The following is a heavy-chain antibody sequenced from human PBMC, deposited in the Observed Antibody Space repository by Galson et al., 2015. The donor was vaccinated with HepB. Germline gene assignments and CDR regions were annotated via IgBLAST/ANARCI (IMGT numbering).Heavy chain of an antibody. J-gene: IGHJ5*02. CDR2: IRSSGGRT. CDR3: AKESAVTTRVDWFDP. Sequence: SLRLSCAASGFTFSSYSMNWVRQAPGKGLEWVASIRSSGGRTDYGDSVKGRFTIFRDNSENTLYLQMNSLRDEDTAVYHCAKESAVTTRVDWFDPWGQGTLVTVSS. D-gene: IGHD4-17*01. CDR1: GFTFSSYS. V-gene: IGHV3-23*01.